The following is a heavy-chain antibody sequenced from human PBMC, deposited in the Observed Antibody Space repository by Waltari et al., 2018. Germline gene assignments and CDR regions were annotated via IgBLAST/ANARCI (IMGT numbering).Heavy chain of an antibody. Sequence: QVQLVQSGAEVKKPGASVKVSCKASGYTFTNYDINWVRQATEQGLEWMGWMNPNSANTGYAQKFQGRVTMTRNTSISTAYMELSSLRSEDTAVYYCARSYSGSYQQDFDYWGQGTLVTVSS. CDR1: GYTFTNYD. V-gene: IGHV1-8*01. J-gene: IGHJ4*02. CDR3: ARSYSGSYQQDFDY. CDR2: MNPNSANT. D-gene: IGHD1-26*01.